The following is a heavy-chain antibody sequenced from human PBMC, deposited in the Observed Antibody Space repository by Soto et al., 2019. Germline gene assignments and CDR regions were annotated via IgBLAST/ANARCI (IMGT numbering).Heavy chain of an antibody. D-gene: IGHD6-6*01. CDR3: AREQQLAPGDY. J-gene: IGHJ4*02. CDR1: GLTFSSYG. CDR2: IWYDGSNK. V-gene: IGHV3-33*01. Sequence: GGSLRLSCAASGLTFSSYGMHWVRQAPGKGLEWVAVIWYDGSNKYYADSVKGRFTISRDNSKNTLYLQMNSLRAEDTAVYYCAREQQLAPGDYWGQGTLVTVSS.